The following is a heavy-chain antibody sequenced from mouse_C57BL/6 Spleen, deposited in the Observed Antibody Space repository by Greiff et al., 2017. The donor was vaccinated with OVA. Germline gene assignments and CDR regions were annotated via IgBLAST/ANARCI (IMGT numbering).Heavy chain of an antibody. Sequence: EVQLQQSGPELVKPGASVKISCKASGYTFTDYYMNWVKQSHGKSLEWIGDINPNNGGTSYNQKFKGKATLTVDKSSSTAYMELRSLTSEDSAVYYCARLMTTVGDYWGQGTTLTVSS. V-gene: IGHV1-26*01. J-gene: IGHJ2*01. CDR1: GYTFTDYY. CDR3: ARLMTTVGDY. CDR2: INPNNGGT. D-gene: IGHD1-1*01.